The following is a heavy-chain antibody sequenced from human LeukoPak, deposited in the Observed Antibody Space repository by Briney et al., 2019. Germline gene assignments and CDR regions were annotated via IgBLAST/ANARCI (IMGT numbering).Heavy chain of an antibody. D-gene: IGHD5-18*01. J-gene: IGHJ4*02. CDR1: GFTFSSYA. Sequence: PGGSLRLSCAASGFTFSSYAMSWVRQAPRKGLEWVSAISGSGGSTYYADSVKGRFTISRDNSKNTLYLQMNSLRDEDTDVYYCAKGYSYGYGLNRYFDYWGQGTLVTVSS. CDR2: ISGSGGST. CDR3: AKGYSYGYGLNRYFDY. V-gene: IGHV3-23*01.